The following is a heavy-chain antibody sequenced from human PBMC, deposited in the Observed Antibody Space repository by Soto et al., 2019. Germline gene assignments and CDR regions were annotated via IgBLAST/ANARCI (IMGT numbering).Heavy chain of an antibody. Sequence: SETLSLTCTVYGGSFSGYYWTWIRQPSGTGLEWIGEINHSGSTNYNPSLKSRVTISVDTSKNQFSLKLTSVTAADTAVYYCARDKITGLFDYWGQGTLVTVTS. J-gene: IGHJ4*02. CDR2: INHSGST. CDR3: ARDKITGLFDY. V-gene: IGHV4-34*01. D-gene: IGHD2-8*02. CDR1: GGSFSGYY.